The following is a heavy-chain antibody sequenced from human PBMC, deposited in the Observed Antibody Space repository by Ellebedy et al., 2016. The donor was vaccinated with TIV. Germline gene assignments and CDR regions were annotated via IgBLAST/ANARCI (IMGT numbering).Heavy chain of an antibody. J-gene: IGHJ5*02. V-gene: IGHV4-39*07. CDR1: GGSISSSSYY. D-gene: IGHD3-3*01. CDR2: IYYSGST. CDR3: ARGFREYDFWSGWIPQSWFDP. Sequence: SETLSLTXTVSGGSISSSSYYWGWIRQPPGKGLEWIGSIYYSGSTYYNPSLKSRVTISVDTSKNQFSLKLSSVTAADTAVYYCARGFREYDFWSGWIPQSWFDPWGQGTLVTVSS.